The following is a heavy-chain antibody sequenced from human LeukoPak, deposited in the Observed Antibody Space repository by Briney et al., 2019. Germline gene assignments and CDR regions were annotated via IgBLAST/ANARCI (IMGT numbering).Heavy chain of an antibody. CDR2: INSDGSWT. CDR1: GTYW. Sequence: GGSLRLSCAASGTYWMHWVRQAPGKGLVWVPHINSDGSWTGYADSVKGRFTISTDNAKNTVSLQMNNLRAEDTAVYYCVTFYETYWGRGTLVTVSS. V-gene: IGHV3-74*01. D-gene: IGHD2/OR15-2a*01. J-gene: IGHJ4*02. CDR3: VTFYETY.